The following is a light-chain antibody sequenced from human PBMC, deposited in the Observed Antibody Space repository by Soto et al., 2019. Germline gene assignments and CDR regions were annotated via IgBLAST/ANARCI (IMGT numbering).Light chain of an antibody. Sequence: QSVLTQTPSASGTPGQRVTISCSGSSSNIGSKYVYWYQQLPGTAPKLLIYKSDQRPSGVPDRFSGSKSGTSASLAISGLRSEDGADYHCATWDDSLSAWVFGGGTKLTFL. V-gene: IGLV1-47*01. CDR3: ATWDDSLSAWV. J-gene: IGLJ3*02. CDR1: SSNIGSKY. CDR2: KSD.